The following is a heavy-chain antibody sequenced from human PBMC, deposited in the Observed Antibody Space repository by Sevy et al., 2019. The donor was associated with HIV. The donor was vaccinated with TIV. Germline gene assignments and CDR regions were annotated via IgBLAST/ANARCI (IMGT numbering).Heavy chain of an antibody. CDR1: GFTVSSNY. D-gene: IGHD3-22*01. J-gene: IGHJ1*01. CDR2: IYSGGST. CDR3: ARGGYYDSSGYLAYLQH. Sequence: GGSLRLSCAASGFTVSSNYMSWVRQAPGKGLEWVSVIYSGGSTYYADSVKGRFTISRDNSKNTLYLQMNSLRAEDTAVYYCARGGYYDSSGYLAYLQHRGQGTLVTVSS. V-gene: IGHV3-53*01.